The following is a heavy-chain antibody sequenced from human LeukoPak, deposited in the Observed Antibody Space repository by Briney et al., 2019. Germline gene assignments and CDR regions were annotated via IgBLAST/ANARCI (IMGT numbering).Heavy chain of an antibody. V-gene: IGHV3-48*04. J-gene: IGHJ4*02. CDR3: ASFQKTFDY. Sequence: PGGSLRLSCAVSGFTLSSNWMHWVRQPPGKGLEWVSYITTSGSTTYYADSVKGRFTISRDNAKNSLYLQMNSLRAEDTAVYYCASFQKTFDYWGQGTLVTVSS. CDR1: GFTLSSNW. CDR2: ITTSGSTT.